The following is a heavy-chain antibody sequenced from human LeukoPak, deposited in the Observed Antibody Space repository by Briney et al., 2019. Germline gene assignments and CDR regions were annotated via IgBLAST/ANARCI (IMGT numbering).Heavy chain of an antibody. CDR2: INHSGST. CDR1: GGSFSGYY. V-gene: IGHV4-34*01. Sequence: SSETLSLTCAVYGGSFSGYYWSWIRQPPGKGLEWIGEINHSGSTNYNPSLKSRVTISVDTSKNQFSLKLSSVTAADTAVYYCARKYYHDSSGYSIFDYWGQGTLVTVSS. D-gene: IGHD3-22*01. CDR3: ARKYYHDSSGYSIFDY. J-gene: IGHJ4*02.